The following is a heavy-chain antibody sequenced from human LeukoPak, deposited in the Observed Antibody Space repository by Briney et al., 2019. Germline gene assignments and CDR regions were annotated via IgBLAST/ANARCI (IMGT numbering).Heavy chain of an antibody. CDR3: ARAGYCNTANCANWFDP. CDR1: GYTFTGYY. V-gene: IGHV1-2*02. CDR2: INPNSGGT. J-gene: IGHJ5*02. D-gene: IGHD2-2*01. Sequence: ASVKVSCKASGYTFTGYYMHWVRQAPEQGLEWMGWINPNSGGTNYAQKFQGRVTMTRDTSISTAYMELSRLISDDTAVYYCARAGYCNTANCANWFDPWGQGTLVTVSS.